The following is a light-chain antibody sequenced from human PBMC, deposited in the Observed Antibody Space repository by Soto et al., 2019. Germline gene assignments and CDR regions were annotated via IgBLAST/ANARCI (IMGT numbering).Light chain of an antibody. CDR1: SSDVGGYNY. J-gene: IGLJ1*01. CDR2: DVS. V-gene: IGLV2-11*01. Sequence: HSVLTQPRSVSGSPGQSVTISCTGTSSDVGGYNYVSWSQQHPGKAPKLMIYDVSKRPSGVPDRFSGSKSGNTASLTISGLQAEDEADYYCCSYAGSYTLYVFGTGTKLTVL. CDR3: CSYAGSYTLYV.